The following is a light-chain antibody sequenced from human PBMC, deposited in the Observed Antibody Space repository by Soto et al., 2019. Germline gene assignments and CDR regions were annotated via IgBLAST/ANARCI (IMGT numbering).Light chain of an antibody. J-gene: IGKJ1*01. CDR2: VAS. V-gene: IGKV3-11*01. Sequence: EIVLTQSPVTLSLSPGERATLSCRANQSVSSYLAWYQQKPGQAPRLLIYVASNRATGIPARFSGSGSRTDFTLTITSLEPEDFAVYYCQQRINWPWTFGQGTTVEIK. CDR3: QQRINWPWT. CDR1: QSVSSY.